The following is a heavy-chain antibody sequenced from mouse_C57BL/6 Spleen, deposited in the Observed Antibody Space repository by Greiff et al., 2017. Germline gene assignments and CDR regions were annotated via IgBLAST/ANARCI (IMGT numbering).Heavy chain of an antibody. J-gene: IGHJ4*01. CDR1: FFSFPLSF. Sequence: VMLVESGPGLFSPPHSLSLPFPFSFFSFPLSFFHFFLHPPLKFLYLLFVILSYGSTTYNSALKSILSISNDNSKSQVFLKMNSLQTDDTAMYYCARQGDYGYYAMDYWGQGTSVTVSS. CDR2: ILSYGST. V-gene: IGHV2-6-1*01. CDR3: ARQGDYGYYAMDY. D-gene: IGHD2-4*01.